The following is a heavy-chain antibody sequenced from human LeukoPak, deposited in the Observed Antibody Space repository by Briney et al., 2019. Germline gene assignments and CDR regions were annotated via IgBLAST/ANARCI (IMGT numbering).Heavy chain of an antibody. V-gene: IGHV4-34*01. CDR3: ARGRGYYDSSGYIAFDP. J-gene: IGHJ5*02. CDR1: GGSFSGYY. CDR2: INHSGST. D-gene: IGHD3-22*01. Sequence: SETLSLTCAVYGGSFSGYYWSWIRQPPGKGLEWIGEINHSGSTNYNPSPKSRVTISVDTSKNQFSLKLSSVTAADTAVYYCARGRGYYDSSGYIAFDPWGQGTLVTVSS.